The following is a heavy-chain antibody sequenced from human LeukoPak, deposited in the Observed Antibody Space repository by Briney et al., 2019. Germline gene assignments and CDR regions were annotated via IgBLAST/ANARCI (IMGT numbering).Heavy chain of an antibody. Sequence: SETLSLTCTVSGASISRSDYFWAWIRQPPGKGLEWIGSIYYSGSTYYYPSLKSRVTISVDTSKNQFSLKLSSVTAADTAVYYCARHVSTSSCGADCYSGGLDVWGQGTTVTVSS. J-gene: IGHJ6*02. CDR2: IYYSGST. D-gene: IGHD2-21*02. CDR3: ARHVSTSSCGADCYSGGLDV. V-gene: IGHV4-39*01. CDR1: GASISRSDYF.